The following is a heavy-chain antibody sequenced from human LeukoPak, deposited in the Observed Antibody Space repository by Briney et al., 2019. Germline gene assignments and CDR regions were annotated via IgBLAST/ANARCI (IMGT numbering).Heavy chain of an antibody. Sequence: PGGSLRLSCAASGLSFSSYWMTWVRQAPGKGLEWVANIKQDGSEIHYVDSVKGRFTISRDNANNSLYLQMNSLRAEDTAVYYCARDARPTIFGVVFVFDYWGQGALVTASS. CDR1: GLSFSSYW. CDR3: ARDARPTIFGVVFVFDY. D-gene: IGHD3-3*01. J-gene: IGHJ4*02. CDR2: IKQDGSEI. V-gene: IGHV3-7*01.